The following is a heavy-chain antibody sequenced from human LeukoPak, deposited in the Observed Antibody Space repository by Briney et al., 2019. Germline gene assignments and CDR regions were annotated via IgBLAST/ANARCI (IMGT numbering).Heavy chain of an antibody. D-gene: IGHD3-22*01. J-gene: IGHJ3*02. CDR3: ATETYYYDSSGYRLNDAFDI. CDR1: GGSISSYY. Sequence: PSETLSLTCTVSGGSISSYYWSWIRQPPGKGLEWIGYIYYSGSTNYNPSLKSRVTISVDTSKNQFSLKLSSVTAADTAVYYCATETYYYDSSGYRLNDAFDIWGQGTMVTVSS. CDR2: IYYSGST. V-gene: IGHV4-59*01.